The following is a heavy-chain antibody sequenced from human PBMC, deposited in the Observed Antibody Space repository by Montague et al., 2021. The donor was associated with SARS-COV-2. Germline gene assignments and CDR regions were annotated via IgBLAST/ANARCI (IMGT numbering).Heavy chain of an antibody. V-gene: IGHV4-34*01. D-gene: IGHD2-21*01. Sequence: SETLSLTCGVYGGSISGYYWAWVRQSPGKGLEWIAEINHSGTATTNFNPSPRSRVTISVDTSKNQFSLKLSSVTAADTAVYYCARWDPEGLTVIGLCSKSASDYWGQGTLVTVSS. CDR2: INHSGTATT. J-gene: IGHJ4*02. CDR3: ARWDPEGLTVIGLCSKSASDY. CDR1: GGSISGYY.